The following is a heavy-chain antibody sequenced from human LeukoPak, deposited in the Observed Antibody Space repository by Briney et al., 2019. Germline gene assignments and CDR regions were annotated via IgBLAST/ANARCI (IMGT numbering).Heavy chain of an antibody. CDR1: GYTFTNYH. D-gene: IGHD4-17*01. V-gene: IGHV1-46*01. CDR3: ARYGHSPFFDY. CDR2: INPSGGST. J-gene: IGHJ4*02. Sequence: GASVKVSCKASGYTFTNYHMNWVRQAPGQGLEWMGIINPSGGSTTNAQKFQGRVIMTRDMSTGTVYMELSSLRSEDTAVYFCARYGHSPFFDYWGQGTLVIVSS.